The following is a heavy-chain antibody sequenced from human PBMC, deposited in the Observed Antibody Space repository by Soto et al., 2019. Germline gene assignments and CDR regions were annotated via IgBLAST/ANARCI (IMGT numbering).Heavy chain of an antibody. CDR2: INHSGST. D-gene: IGHD5-12*01. CDR3: ARGYSGYLDY. Sequence: PSETLSLTCAVYGGSFSGYYWSWIRQPPGKGLEWIGEINHSGSTNYNPSLKSRVTISVDTSKNQFSLKLSSVTAADTAVYYCARGYSGYLDYWGQGTLVTVSS. J-gene: IGHJ4*02. V-gene: IGHV4-34*01. CDR1: GGSFSGYY.